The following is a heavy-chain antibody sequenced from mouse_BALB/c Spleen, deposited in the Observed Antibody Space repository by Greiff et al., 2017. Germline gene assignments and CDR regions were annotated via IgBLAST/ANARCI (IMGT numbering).Heavy chain of an antibody. Sequence: QLQQSGAELVKPGASVKLSCTASGFNIKDTYMHWVKQRPEQGLEWIGRIDPANGNTKYDPKFQGKATITADTSSNTAYLQLSSLTSEDTAVYYCARSSMITRAMDYWGQGTSVTVSS. CDR2: IDPANGNT. J-gene: IGHJ4*01. D-gene: IGHD2-4*01. V-gene: IGHV14-3*02. CDR1: GFNIKDTY. CDR3: ARSSMITRAMDY.